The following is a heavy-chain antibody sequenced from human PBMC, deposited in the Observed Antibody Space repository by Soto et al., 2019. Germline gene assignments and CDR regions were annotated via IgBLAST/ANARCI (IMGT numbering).Heavy chain of an antibody. J-gene: IGHJ6*02. Sequence: QVQLVQSGDEVKKPGASVKVSCKASGYIFVNYGIAWVRQAPGQGLEWMGWISPYTGNTHSATKVQGRLTMTTDTXXSTAYMDRGSLPSDDTAVYYCVMVDNYVTPTPQDVWGQGTTVTVSS. V-gene: IGHV1-18*01. CDR3: VMVDNYVTPTPQDV. D-gene: IGHD3-16*01. CDR2: ISPYTGNT. CDR1: GYIFVNYG.